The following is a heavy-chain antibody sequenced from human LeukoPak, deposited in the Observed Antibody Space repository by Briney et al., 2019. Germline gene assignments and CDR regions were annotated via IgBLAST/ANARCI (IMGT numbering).Heavy chain of an antibody. D-gene: IGHD2-15*01. CDR1: GYTFTGYY. Sequence: ASVKVSCKASGYTFTGYYMHWVRQAPRQGLEWMGWINPNSGGTNYAQKFQGRVTMTRDTSISKAYMELSRLRSDDTAVYYCVREGGNAFDIWGQGTMVTVSS. CDR3: VREGGNAFDI. V-gene: IGHV1-2*02. J-gene: IGHJ3*02. CDR2: INPNSGGT.